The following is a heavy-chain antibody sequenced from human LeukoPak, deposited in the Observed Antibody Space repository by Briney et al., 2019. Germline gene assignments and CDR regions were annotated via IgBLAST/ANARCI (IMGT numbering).Heavy chain of an antibody. CDR2: ISGSGCST. Sequence: GESLKISCAASGFTFSSYAMSWVRQAPGKGLEWVSAISGSGCSTYYADSVKGRFTISRDNSKNTLFLQMNSLRAEDTAVYYCAKSFDYGGNSLGSFFDYWGQGTLVTVSS. D-gene: IGHD4-23*01. V-gene: IGHV3-23*01. CDR1: GFTFSSYA. J-gene: IGHJ4*02. CDR3: AKSFDYGGNSLGSFFDY.